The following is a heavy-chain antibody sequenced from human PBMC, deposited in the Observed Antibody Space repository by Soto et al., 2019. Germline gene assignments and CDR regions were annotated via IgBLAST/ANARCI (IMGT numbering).Heavy chain of an antibody. V-gene: IGHV3-11*01. CDR1: GFNFSDFY. J-gene: IGHJ4*02. CDR2: ISATGETT. Sequence: QVQLVESGGALVKPGGSLRLSCAASGFNFSDFYISWIRQAPGKGLEWVSFISATGETTYYAESVKGRFTISRDNAQKSLDVQMNSLRDEDTATYYCVSQLQGSRRKYYFHFWGQGTLVTVSS. D-gene: IGHD1-26*01. CDR3: VSQLQGSRRKYYFHF.